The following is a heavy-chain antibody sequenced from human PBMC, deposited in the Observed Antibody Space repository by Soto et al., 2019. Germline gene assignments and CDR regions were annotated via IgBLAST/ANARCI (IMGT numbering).Heavy chain of an antibody. CDR2: IYYSGST. J-gene: IGHJ4*02. CDR1: GGSISSYY. CDR3: ARWIQLHYFDY. V-gene: IGHV4-59*01. D-gene: IGHD5-18*01. Sequence: PSDTLSLTCTVSGGSISSYYWSWIRQPPGKGLEWIGYIYYSGSTNYNPSLKSRVTISVDTSKNQFSLKLSSVTAADTAVYYCARWIQLHYFDYWGKVTLVPVSP.